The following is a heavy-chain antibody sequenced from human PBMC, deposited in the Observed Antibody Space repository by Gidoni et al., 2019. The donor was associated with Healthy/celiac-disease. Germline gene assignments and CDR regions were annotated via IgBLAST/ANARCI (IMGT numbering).Heavy chain of an antibody. J-gene: IGHJ3*02. CDR2: ISYDGSNK. CDR1: GVTFSSYA. CDR3: ARDGGDGYQEAFDI. D-gene: IGHD5-12*01. V-gene: IGHV3-30-3*01. Sequence: QVQLVESGGGVVQPGRSLRLSCAAAGVTFSSYAMHWVRQAPGKGLGWLAVISYDGSNKYYADSVKGRFTISRDNSKNTLYLQMNSLGAEDTAVYYCARDGGDGYQEAFDIWGQGTMVTVSS.